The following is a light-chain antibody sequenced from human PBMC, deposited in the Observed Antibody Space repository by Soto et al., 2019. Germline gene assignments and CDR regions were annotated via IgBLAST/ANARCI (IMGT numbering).Light chain of an antibody. J-gene: IGKJ1*01. CDR1: QSISNSY. CDR3: QQYGSSPRT. Sequence: EIVLTQSPGTLSLSPGERATLSCRASQSISNSYLAWYQQKPGQAPRLLIYGASSRATGIPDRFSGSGSVTDFTLTISRLEPEDFAVYFFQQYGSSPRTFGQGTKVEIK. CDR2: GAS. V-gene: IGKV3-20*01.